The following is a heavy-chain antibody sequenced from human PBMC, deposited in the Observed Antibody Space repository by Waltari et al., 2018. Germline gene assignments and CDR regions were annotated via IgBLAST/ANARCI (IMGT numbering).Heavy chain of an antibody. CDR3: AKDRAKSWAFDY. CDR2: ISDNARRQ. Sequence: QVQLVESGGGVVEPGRSLRLSWAASGFIFTKNGMHWVRQAQGQGVELVEHISDNARRQVYADSVKGRFSVSRDNSKNTVYLQMNSLRGEDTAVYFCAKDRAKSWAFDYWGQGILVSVSS. D-gene: IGHD2-15*01. CDR1: GFIFTKNG. J-gene: IGHJ4*02. V-gene: IGHV3-30*18.